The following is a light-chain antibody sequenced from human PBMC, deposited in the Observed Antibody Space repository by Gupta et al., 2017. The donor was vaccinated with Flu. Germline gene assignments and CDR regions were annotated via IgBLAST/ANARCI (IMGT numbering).Light chain of an antibody. CDR1: QRISSL. J-gene: IGKJ2*01. Sequence: DIQMTQFPSTLSASVGDRVTITCRASQRISSLLAWYQQKPGKAHKILIYKTSRLKSGVTSRFSGSGSVTEFTRHRKSLAPDDYETNDGQFQNSFGQGTKLEIK. CDR3: QFQNS. V-gene: IGKV1-5*03. CDR2: KTS.